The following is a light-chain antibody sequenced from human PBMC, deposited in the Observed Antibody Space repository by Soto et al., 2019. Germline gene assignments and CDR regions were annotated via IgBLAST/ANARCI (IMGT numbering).Light chain of an antibody. CDR1: QSISND. Sequence: DIQMTQSPSSLSASEGDRVTITCRASQSISNDLNWYQQNPGKAPKVLIYGASSLQSGVPSRFSGSGSGTDFTLTISSLQPEDFATDYCQQSYSTPYTFGQGTKLEIK. CDR2: GAS. CDR3: QQSYSTPYT. V-gene: IGKV1-39*01. J-gene: IGKJ2*01.